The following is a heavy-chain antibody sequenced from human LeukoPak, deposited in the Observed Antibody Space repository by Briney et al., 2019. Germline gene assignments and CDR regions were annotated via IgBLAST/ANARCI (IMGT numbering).Heavy chain of an antibody. CDR1: GDSVSSDSTA. V-gene: IGHV6-1*01. D-gene: IGHD1-26*01. CDR3: AREGGDAFDV. CDR2: TYFRSKWYN. J-gene: IGHJ3*01. Sequence: SQTLSLSCAISGDSVSSDSTAWNWIRQSPSRGLEWLGRTYFRSKWYNDYAVSVKSRITINPDTSKNQLSLQLNSVTPEDTAVYYCAREGGDAFDVWGQGTMVTVSS.